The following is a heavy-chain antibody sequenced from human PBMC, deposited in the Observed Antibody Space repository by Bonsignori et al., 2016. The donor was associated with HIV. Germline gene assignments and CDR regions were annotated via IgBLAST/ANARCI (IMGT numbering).Heavy chain of an antibody. CDR3: ASQWLYVPAIDY. V-gene: IGHV3-30-3*01. J-gene: IGHJ4*02. CDR2: ISYDGSNK. Sequence: WIRQPPGKGLEWVAVISYDGSNKYYADSVKGRFTISRDNSKNTLYLQMNSLRAEDTVVYYCASQWLYVPAIDYWGQGTLVTVSS. D-gene: IGHD3-22*01.